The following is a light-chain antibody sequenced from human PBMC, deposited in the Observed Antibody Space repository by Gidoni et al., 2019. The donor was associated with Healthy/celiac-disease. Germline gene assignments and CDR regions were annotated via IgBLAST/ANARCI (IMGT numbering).Light chain of an antibody. V-gene: IGKV1-39*01. CDR1: KSIRNY. Sequence: DIQMTQSPSSLSASVGDRVTITCRASKSIRNYLNWYQQKPGKAPKLLIYAASSLQSGVPSRFSGSGSGTDFTLNISSLQPEDFATYYCKQSYSTPRTFGQGTKVEIK. CDR2: AAS. J-gene: IGKJ1*01. CDR3: KQSYSTPRT.